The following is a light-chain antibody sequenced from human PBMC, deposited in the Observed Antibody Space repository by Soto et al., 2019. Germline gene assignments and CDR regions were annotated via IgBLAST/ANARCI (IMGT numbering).Light chain of an antibody. Sequence: EIVLRQSPGTLSLSPGERATLSCRASQSVSSDYLVWYQQKPGQATRLLSYGASRRATGIPDRFSGSGSGTDFTLNISRLVPEDFAVYHGQQYDSSPLTFGQGTKVE. CDR2: GAS. J-gene: IGKJ1*01. V-gene: IGKV3-20*01. CDR1: QSVSSDY. CDR3: QQYDSSPLT.